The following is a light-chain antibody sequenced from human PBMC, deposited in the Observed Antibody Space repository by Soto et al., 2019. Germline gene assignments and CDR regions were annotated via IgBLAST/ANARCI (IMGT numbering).Light chain of an antibody. J-gene: IGKJ2*01. CDR1: QSVRSY. CDR3: QQRSNWPYT. Sequence: ETVLTQSTATLSLCPGERATLSCRASQSVRSYLAWYQQKPGQAPRLLIYDASNRATGIPAWLSGSGSGTDFTLTISSLEPEDFAVYYCQQRSNWPYTLGQGTKLEIK. CDR2: DAS. V-gene: IGKV3-11*01.